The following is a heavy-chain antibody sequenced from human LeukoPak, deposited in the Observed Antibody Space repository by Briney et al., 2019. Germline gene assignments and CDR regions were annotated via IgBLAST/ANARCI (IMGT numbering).Heavy chain of an antibody. D-gene: IGHD2-21*01. CDR2: ISSSGTTQ. Sequence: WGSLRLSCAASGITFSRYTMNWVRQAPGKGLEWVSFISSSGTTQYYADSVKGRFTISRDNAKNPLYLQMNSLRAEDTAVYYCARDKPGEFVFDDWGQGTLVTVSA. V-gene: IGHV3-21*06. CDR3: ARDKPGEFVFDD. CDR1: GITFSRYT. J-gene: IGHJ4*02.